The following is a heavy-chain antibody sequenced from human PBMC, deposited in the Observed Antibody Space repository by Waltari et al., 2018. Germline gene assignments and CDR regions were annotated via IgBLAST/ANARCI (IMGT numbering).Heavy chain of an antibody. Sequence: QVQLVQSGAEVKKPGSSVKVSCKASGGTFSSYAISWVRQAPGQGLEWMGGIIPIRGIANDAQKFQGRVTITAHESTSTAYMELSSLRSEDTAVYYCARDQGGYYYYYMDVWGKGTTVTVSS. D-gene: IGHD2-15*01. CDR1: GGTFSSYA. CDR3: ARDQGGYYYYYMDV. J-gene: IGHJ6*03. V-gene: IGHV1-69*04. CDR2: IIPIRGIA.